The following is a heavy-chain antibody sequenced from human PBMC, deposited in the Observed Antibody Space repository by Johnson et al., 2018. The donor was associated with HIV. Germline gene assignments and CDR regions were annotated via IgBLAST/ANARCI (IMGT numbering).Heavy chain of an antibody. CDR3: AKRLGYDSRGDQFDI. CDR1: GFTFKNYA. V-gene: IGHV3-NL1*01. CDR2: IYSGGGT. J-gene: IGHJ3*02. D-gene: IGHD3-22*01. Sequence: QVQLVESGGGVVQPGRSLRLSCEASGFTFKNYAMHWVRQAPGKGLEWVAVIYSGGGTYYVDSVKGRFTISRDNAKNSLYLQMSSLRAADTALNYCAKRLGYDSRGDQFDI.